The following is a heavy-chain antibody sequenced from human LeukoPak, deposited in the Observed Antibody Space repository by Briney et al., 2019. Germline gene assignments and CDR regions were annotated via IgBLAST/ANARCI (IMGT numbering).Heavy chain of an antibody. D-gene: IGHD3-10*01. V-gene: IGHV4-30-2*01. J-gene: IGHJ3*02. CDR1: GDSISRSDYS. CDR2: IYHSGST. Sequence: SQTLPLTCTVSGDSISRSDYSWSWIRQPPGKGLEWVGYIYHSGSTYYNPSLRSRVTMSIDRSKNQFSLKLPSVTAADTAVYYCARVGSGDAFDIWGQGTMVTVSS. CDR3: ARVGSGDAFDI.